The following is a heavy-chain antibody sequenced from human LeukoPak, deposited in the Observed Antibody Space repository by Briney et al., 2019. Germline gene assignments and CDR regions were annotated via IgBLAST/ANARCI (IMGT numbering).Heavy chain of an antibody. V-gene: IGHV1-18*01. CDR2: ISAFNDNT. J-gene: IGHJ4*02. D-gene: IGHD1-1*01. CDR3: ARDVGTIHTGAFDY. Sequence: ASVKVSCKSSGYSFSSYGISWVRQAPGQGLEWMGWISAFNDNTNYAQKVQGRVTMTTDTSTDTAYMELRSLRSDDTAVYYCARDVGTIHTGAFDYWGQGTLVIVSS. CDR1: GYSFSSYG.